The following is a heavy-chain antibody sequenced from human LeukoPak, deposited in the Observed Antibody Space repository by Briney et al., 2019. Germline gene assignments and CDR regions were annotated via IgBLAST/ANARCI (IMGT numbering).Heavy chain of an antibody. CDR3: ARDALDGYNLDY. CDR2: ISSSGSTI. V-gene: IGHV3-48*04. J-gene: IGHJ4*02. D-gene: IGHD5-24*01. CDR1: GFTFSDYS. Sequence: GGSLRLSCAASGFTFSDYSMNWVRQAPGKGLEWVSYISSSGSTIYYADSVKGRFTISRDNAKNSLYLQMNSLRAEDTAVYYCARDALDGYNLDYWGQGTLVTVSS.